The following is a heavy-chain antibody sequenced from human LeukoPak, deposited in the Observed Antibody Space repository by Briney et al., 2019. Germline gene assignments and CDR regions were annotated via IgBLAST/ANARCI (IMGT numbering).Heavy chain of an antibody. CDR3: ARDSTHFMTGFDY. D-gene: IGHD3/OR15-3a*01. CDR1: GGSISSYY. J-gene: IGHJ4*02. Sequence: SETLSLTCTVSGGSISSYYWSWIRQPPGKGLEWIGYIYYSGSTNYNPSLKSRVTISVDTSKNQFSLKLSSVTAADTAVYYCARDSTHFMTGFDYWGQGTLVTVSS. V-gene: IGHV4-59*01. CDR2: IYYSGST.